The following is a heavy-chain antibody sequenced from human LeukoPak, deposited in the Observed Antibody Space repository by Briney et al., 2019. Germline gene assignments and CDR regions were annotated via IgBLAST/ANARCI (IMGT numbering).Heavy chain of an antibody. CDR3: AKDALGSSTSYYYYYGMDV. CDR2: ISWDGGST. V-gene: IGHV3-43*01. J-gene: IGHJ6*02. D-gene: IGHD2-2*01. CDR1: GFTFDDYT. Sequence: SGGSLRLSCAASGFTFDDYTMHWVRQAPGKGLEWVSLISWDGGSTYYADSVKGRFTISRDNSKNSLYLQMNSLRTEDTALYYCAKDALGSSTSYYYYYGMDVWGQGTTVTVSS.